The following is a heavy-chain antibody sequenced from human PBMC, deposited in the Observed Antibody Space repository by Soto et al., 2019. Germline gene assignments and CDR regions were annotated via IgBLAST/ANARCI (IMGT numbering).Heavy chain of an antibody. CDR2: ISHSGTT. CDR1: SGSFSGYY. Sequence: QVQLQQWGAGLLKPSETLSLTCGVSSGSFSGYYCSWFRQPPGKGLEWIGEISHSGTTTYNPSLKSRVVIWTEKSKRLFSLNLTSVTAADTAVYYCASVRDWNYAGDWGQGPLVTVSS. V-gene: IGHV4-34*01. J-gene: IGHJ4*02. D-gene: IGHD1-7*01. CDR3: ASVRDWNYAGD.